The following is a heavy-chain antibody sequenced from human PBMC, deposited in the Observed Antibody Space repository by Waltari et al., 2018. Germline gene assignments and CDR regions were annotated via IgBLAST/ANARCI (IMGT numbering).Heavy chain of an antibody. CDR3: ARGPLQRGDNWFDP. Sequence: EVQLVESGGGLVQPGGSLRLSCAASGFTFRSYSMNWFRQAPGKGLEWVSYISSSSSTIYYADSVKGRFTISRDNAKNSLYLQMNSLRAEDTAVYYCARGPLQRGDNWFDPWGQGTLVTVSS. CDR2: ISSSSSTI. V-gene: IGHV3-48*04. CDR1: GFTFRSYS. J-gene: IGHJ5*02. D-gene: IGHD4-4*01.